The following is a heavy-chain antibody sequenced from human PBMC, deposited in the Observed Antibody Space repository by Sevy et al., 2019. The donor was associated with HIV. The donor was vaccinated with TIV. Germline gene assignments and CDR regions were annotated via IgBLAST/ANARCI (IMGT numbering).Heavy chain of an antibody. CDR1: GFTFSDHY. D-gene: IGHD6-13*01. J-gene: IGHJ4*02. CDR2: IRNKADSYTT. Sequence: GSLRLSCAASGFTFSDHYMEWVRQAPGKGLEWVGRIRNKADSYTTENAASVNGIFTISRDDSKNSLYLLMNSLKTDDTAVYYCATHSGIAAAGRVFDSWGQGTLVTVSS. CDR3: ATHSGIAAAGRVFDS. V-gene: IGHV3-72*01.